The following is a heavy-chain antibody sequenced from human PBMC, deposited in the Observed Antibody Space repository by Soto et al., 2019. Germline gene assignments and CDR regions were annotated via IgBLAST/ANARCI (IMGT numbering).Heavy chain of an antibody. CDR3: ARSFGVEAAGPFDY. CDR2: IYHSGST. D-gene: IGHD6-13*01. Sequence: SETLSLTCAVSGGSISSSNWWSWVRQPPGKGLEWIGEIYHSGSTNYNPSLKSRVTISVDKSKNQFSLKRSSVTAADTAVYYCARSFGVEAAGPFDYWAREPWSPSPQ. CDR1: GGSISSSNW. J-gene: IGHJ4*02. V-gene: IGHV4-4*02.